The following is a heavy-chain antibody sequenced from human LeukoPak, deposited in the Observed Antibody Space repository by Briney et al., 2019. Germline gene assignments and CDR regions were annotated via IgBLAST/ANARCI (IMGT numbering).Heavy chain of an antibody. CDR3: ARGSGRMDIVVVPAATNWFDP. CDR2: IYYSGNT. D-gene: IGHD2-2*03. J-gene: IGHJ5*02. Sequence: SETLSLTCTVSGGSISSYYWSWIRQPPGKGLEWIGYIYYSGNTNYNPSLKSRVTISVDTSKNQFSLKLSSVTAADTAVYYCARGSGRMDIVVVPAATNWFDPWGQGTLVTVSS. V-gene: IGHV4-59*08. CDR1: GGSISSYY.